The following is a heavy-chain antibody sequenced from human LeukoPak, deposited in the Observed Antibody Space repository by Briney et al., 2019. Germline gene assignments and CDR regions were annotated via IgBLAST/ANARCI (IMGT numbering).Heavy chain of an antibody. D-gene: IGHD3-22*01. J-gene: IGHJ4*02. V-gene: IGHV4-61*02. CDR2: IYTSGST. Sequence: PSETLSLTCTVSGGSISSGSYYWSWIRQPAGKGLEWIGRIYTSGSTNYNPSLKSRVTISVDTSKNQFSLKLSSVTAADTAVYYCAREHLYYYDSSGYWVNWGQGTLVTVSS. CDR3: AREHLYYYDSSGYWVN. CDR1: GGSISSGSYY.